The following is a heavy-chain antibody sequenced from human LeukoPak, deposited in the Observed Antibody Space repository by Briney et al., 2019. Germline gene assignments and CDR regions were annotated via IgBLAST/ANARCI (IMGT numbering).Heavy chain of an antibody. CDR1: GGSIRSIDYY. J-gene: IGHJ5*02. CDR3: ARVPYSWNDVSSGLNWFDP. D-gene: IGHD1-1*01. CDR2: IYYSETT. Sequence: SETLSLTCTVSGGSIRSIDYYWGWIRQPPGKGLEWIGAIYYSETTYYNPSLESRVTISVATSKKQFSLRLRSVTAADTAVYYCARVPYSWNDVSSGLNWFDPWGQGALVTVSS. V-gene: IGHV4-39*07.